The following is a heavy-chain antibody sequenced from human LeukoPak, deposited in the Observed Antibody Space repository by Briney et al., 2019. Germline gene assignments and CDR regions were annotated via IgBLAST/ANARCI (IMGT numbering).Heavy chain of an antibody. J-gene: IGHJ4*02. CDR2: INPNSGGT. V-gene: IGHV1-2*02. D-gene: IGHD3-22*01. CDR3: ARAGVRYYYDSSGYYLDFDF. CDR1: GHIFAGVY. Sequence: SVSVACKTSGHIFAGVYMRWVRPAAGHVLEWMGWINPNSGGTNYPQKFQGRVTMTRDTSITTAYMELSSLRSDDTAVYYCARAGVRYYYDSSGYYLDFDFWGQGTLVTVSS.